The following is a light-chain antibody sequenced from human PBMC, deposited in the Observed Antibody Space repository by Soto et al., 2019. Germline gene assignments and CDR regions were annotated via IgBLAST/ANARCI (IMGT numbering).Light chain of an antibody. V-gene: IGKV3-15*01. CDR2: GAS. CDR3: QHYNNWPPWT. CDR1: QSVSSN. J-gene: IGKJ1*01. Sequence: EIVMTQSPGTLSVSPGERATLSCRASQSVSSNVAWYQQKPGQAPRLLIYGASTRATGIPARFSGSGSGTEFTLTISSLQSEDFAVYYCQHYNNWPPWTFGQGTKVEMK.